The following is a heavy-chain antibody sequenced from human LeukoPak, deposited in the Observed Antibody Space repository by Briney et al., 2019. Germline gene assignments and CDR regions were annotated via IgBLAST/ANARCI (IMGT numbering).Heavy chain of an antibody. CDR1: GFTFSNYW. CDR2: IKEDGSET. D-gene: IGHD2-8*01. Sequence: GGSLRLSCAASGFTFSNYWMSWVRQAPGKGVEWVANIKEDGSETYYVDSVKGRFTISRDNAKNSLFLQMNSLTAEDTAVYYCARKGGTRGPLNYWGQGTLVTVSS. CDR3: ARKGGTRGPLNY. V-gene: IGHV3-7*01. J-gene: IGHJ4*02.